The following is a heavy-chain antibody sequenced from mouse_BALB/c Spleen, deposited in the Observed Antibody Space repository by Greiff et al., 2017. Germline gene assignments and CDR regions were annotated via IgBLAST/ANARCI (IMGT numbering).Heavy chain of an antibody. CDR3: ARGDGNYVWFAY. CDR1: GFSLTSYG. J-gene: IGHJ3*01. V-gene: IGHV2-9*02. CDR2: IWAGGST. Sequence: VKLQESGPGLVAPSQSLSITCTVSGFSLTSYGVHWVRQPPGKGLEWLGVIWAGGSTNYNSALMSRLSISKDNSKSQVFLKMNSLQTDDTAMYYCARGDGNYVWFAYWGKGTLVTVSA. D-gene: IGHD2-1*01.